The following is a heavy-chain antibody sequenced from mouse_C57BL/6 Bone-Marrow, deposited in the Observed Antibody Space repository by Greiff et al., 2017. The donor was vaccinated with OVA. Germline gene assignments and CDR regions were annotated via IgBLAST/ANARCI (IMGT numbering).Heavy chain of an antibody. J-gene: IGHJ3*01. D-gene: IGHD1-1*01. Sequence: VQLQESGPELVKPGASVKISCKASGYAFSSSWMNWVKQRPGKGLEWIGRIYPGDGDTNYNGKFKGKATLTADKSSSTAYMQLSSLTSEDSAVYFCASLPYYYGSSPLFAYWGQGTLVTVSA. CDR1: GYAFSSSW. CDR3: ASLPYYYGSSPLFAY. V-gene: IGHV1-82*01. CDR2: IYPGDGDT.